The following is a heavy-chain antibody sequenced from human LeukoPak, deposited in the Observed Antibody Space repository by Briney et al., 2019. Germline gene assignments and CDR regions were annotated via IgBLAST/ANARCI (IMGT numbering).Heavy chain of an antibody. Sequence: PSETLSLTCAVSGYSISSGYYWGWIRQPPGKGLEWIGSIYHSGSTYYNPSLKSRVTISVDTSKNQFSLKLRSVTAADTAVYYCARQGCTNGVCYGFDYWGQGTLVTVSS. V-gene: IGHV4-38-2*01. CDR3: ARQGCTNGVCYGFDY. CDR2: IYHSGST. D-gene: IGHD2-8*01. CDR1: GYSISSGYY. J-gene: IGHJ4*02.